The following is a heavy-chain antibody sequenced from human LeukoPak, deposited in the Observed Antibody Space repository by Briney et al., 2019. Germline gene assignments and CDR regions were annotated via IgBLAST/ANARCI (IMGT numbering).Heavy chain of an antibody. CDR3: ARDWRYCSGGSCYRGGYYFDY. CDR2: IWYDGSNK. Sequence: PGGSLRLSCAASGFTLSSYGMHWVGQAPGKGLEWVAVIWYDGSNKYYADSVKGRFTISRDNSKNTLYLQMSSLRAEDTAVYYCARDWRYCSGGSCYRGGYYFDYWGHGTLVTVSS. V-gene: IGHV3-33*01. J-gene: IGHJ4*01. D-gene: IGHD2-15*01. CDR1: GFTLSSYG.